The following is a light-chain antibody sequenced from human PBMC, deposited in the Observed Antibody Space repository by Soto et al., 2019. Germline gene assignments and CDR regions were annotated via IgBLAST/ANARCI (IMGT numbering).Light chain of an antibody. CDR1: QSVGNNY. Sequence: EIGLTQSPGTLSLSPGERATLSCRASQSVGNNYLAWYQQRPGQAPRFLIYSASSRATGIPDRFSGSGSGTDFTLTISRLEPEDFAVYYCQQYASSPWTFGQGTKVDIK. J-gene: IGKJ1*01. CDR2: SAS. V-gene: IGKV3-20*01. CDR3: QQYASSPWT.